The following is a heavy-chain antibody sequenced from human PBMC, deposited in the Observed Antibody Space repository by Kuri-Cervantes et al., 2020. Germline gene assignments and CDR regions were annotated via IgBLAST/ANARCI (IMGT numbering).Heavy chain of an antibody. J-gene: IGHJ6*03. D-gene: IGHD3-10*01. CDR3: ARERGYYYYYYMDV. CDR1: GGSFSTYY. V-gene: IGHV4-34*01. Sequence: SQTLSLTCAVYGGSFSTYYWSWIRQPPGKGLEWIGEINHSGSTNYNPPLESRVTISVDTSKNQFSLKLSSVTAADTAVYYCARERGYYYYYYMDVWGKGTTVTVSS. CDR2: INHSGST.